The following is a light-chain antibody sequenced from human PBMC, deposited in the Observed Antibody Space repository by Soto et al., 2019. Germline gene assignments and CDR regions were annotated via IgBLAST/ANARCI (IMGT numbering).Light chain of an antibody. V-gene: IGLV2-14*01. CDR2: DVS. CDR3: SSYTSSSTLV. Sequence: QSALTQPASVSGSPGQPIAISCTGTSSDVGGYNYVSWYQQHPGKAPKLMIYDVSSRPSGVSDRFSGSKSGNTASLTISGLQAEDESDYYCSSYTSSSTLVFGGGTKVTVL. J-gene: IGLJ2*01. CDR1: SSDVGGYNY.